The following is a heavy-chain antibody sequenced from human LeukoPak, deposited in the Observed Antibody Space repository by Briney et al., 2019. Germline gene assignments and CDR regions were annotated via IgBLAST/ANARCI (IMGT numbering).Heavy chain of an antibody. V-gene: IGHV1-8*01. CDR2: MNPNSGNT. J-gene: IGHJ1*01. D-gene: IGHD6-19*01. CDR3: ARGRRLYSSGWPAEYLQH. CDR1: GYTFTSYD. Sequence: ASVKVSCKASGYTFTSYDINWVRQATGQGLEWMGWMNPNSGNTGYAQKFQGRVTMTRNTSISTAYMELSSLRSEDTAVYYCARGRRLYSSGWPAEYLQHWGQGTLVTVSS.